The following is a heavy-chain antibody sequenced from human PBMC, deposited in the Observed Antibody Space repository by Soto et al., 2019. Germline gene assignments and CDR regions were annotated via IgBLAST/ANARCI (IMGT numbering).Heavy chain of an antibody. Sequence: GGSLRLSCAASGFAFSTYKMHWVRQAPGRGLEWVSFIGSGGNRIYYADSVRGRFTFSRDNPKNSLYLQMNSLRAEDTAIYYCVRAGGVDYHFDHWGRGTLVTVSS. CDR2: IGSGGNRI. J-gene: IGHJ4*02. D-gene: IGHD2-21*01. CDR1: GFAFSTYK. V-gene: IGHV3-48*03. CDR3: VRAGGVDYHFDH.